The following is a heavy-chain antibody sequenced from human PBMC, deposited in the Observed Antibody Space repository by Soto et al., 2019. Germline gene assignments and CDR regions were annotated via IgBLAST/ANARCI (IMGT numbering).Heavy chain of an antibody. CDR3: ARVLIAAAPPLNYFDY. Sequence: QVQLVQSGAEVKKPGSSVKVSCKASGGTFSSYAISWVRQAPGQGLEWMGGIIPIFGTVNYAQKFQGRVTITADASTSTAYMELSSLRSEDTAVYYCARVLIAAAPPLNYFDYWGQGTLVTVSS. CDR1: GGTFSSYA. D-gene: IGHD6-13*01. J-gene: IGHJ4*02. V-gene: IGHV1-69*01. CDR2: IIPIFGTV.